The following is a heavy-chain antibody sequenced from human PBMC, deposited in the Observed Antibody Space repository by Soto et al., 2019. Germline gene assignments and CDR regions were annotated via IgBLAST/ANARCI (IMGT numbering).Heavy chain of an antibody. J-gene: IGHJ6*02. CDR3: ARTERLYYYYYGMDV. CDR2: INHSGST. CDR1: GGSFSGYY. V-gene: IGHV4-34*01. Sequence: SETLSLTCAVYGGSFSGYYWSWIRQPPGKGLEWIGEINHSGSTNYNPSLKSRVTISVDTSKNQFSLKLSSVTAADTAVYYCARTERLYYYYYGMDVWGQGTTVTVSS. D-gene: IGHD1-1*01.